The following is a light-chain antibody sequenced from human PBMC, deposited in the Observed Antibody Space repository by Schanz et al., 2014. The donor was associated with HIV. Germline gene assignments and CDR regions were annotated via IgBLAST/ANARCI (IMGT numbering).Light chain of an antibody. J-gene: IGLJ1*01. CDR2: DVS. V-gene: IGLV2-14*03. CDR3: CSYTTTSTYV. CDR1: SGDVGSYNY. Sequence: QSALIQPPSVSGSPGQSVNISCTGTSGDVGSYNYVSWYQQHPGKAPKLMIYDVSNRPSGVSSRFSGSKSGNTASLTISGLQAEDEADYYCCSYTTTSTYVFGAGTKLTVL.